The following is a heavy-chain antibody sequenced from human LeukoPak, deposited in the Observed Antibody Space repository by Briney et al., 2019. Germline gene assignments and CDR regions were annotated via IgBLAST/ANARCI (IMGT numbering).Heavy chain of an antibody. CDR2: ISGSGGST. Sequence: PGGSLRLSCAASGFTFSSYAMSWVRQAPGKGLEWVSAISGSGGSTYYADSVKGRFTISRDDAKNSLYLQMNSLRAEDTAVYYCARMGRDGYNPADYWGQGTLVTVSS. J-gene: IGHJ4*02. V-gene: IGHV3-23*01. D-gene: IGHD5-24*01. CDR1: GFTFSSYA. CDR3: ARMGRDGYNPADY.